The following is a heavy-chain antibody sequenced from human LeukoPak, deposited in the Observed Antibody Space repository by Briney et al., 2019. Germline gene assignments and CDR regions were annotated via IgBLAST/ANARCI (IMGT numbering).Heavy chain of an antibody. CDR1: GGSISSGGYY. CDR3: AGLWFGDEYYFDY. D-gene: IGHD3-10*01. V-gene: IGHV4-31*03. CDR2: IYYSGST. J-gene: IGHJ4*02. Sequence: SETLSLTCTVSGGSISSGGYYWSWIRQHPGKGLEWIGYIYYSGSTYYNPSLKSRVTISVDTSKNQFSLKLSSVTAADTAVYYCAGLWFGDEYYFDYWGQGTLVTVSS.